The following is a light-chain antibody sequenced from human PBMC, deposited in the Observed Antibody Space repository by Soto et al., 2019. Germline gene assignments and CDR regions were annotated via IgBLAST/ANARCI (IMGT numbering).Light chain of an antibody. Sequence: DIPLTQSPSTLSASVGDRVTITCRASQRMTSWLAWYQQKPGKAPQYLIQAASILQSGVPSRFSGSGSGTEFTLTINSLQPDDFATYYCQQYNSYWTFGQGTKVDI. CDR3: QQYNSYWT. J-gene: IGKJ1*01. CDR2: AAS. V-gene: IGKV1-5*01. CDR1: QRMTSW.